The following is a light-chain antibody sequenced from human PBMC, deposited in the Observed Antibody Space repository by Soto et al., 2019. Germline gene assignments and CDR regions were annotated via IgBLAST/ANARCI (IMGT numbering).Light chain of an antibody. CDR2: EVS. Sequence: QSALTQPASVSGSPGQSITISCTGTSSDVGNYNYVSWYQQYSGKAPKLMISEVSNRPSGVPNRFSGSKSGNTASLTISGLQADDEADYYCSSFTTNTTWVFGGGTKLTVL. CDR1: SSDVGNYNY. V-gene: IGLV2-14*01. CDR3: SSFTTNTTWV. J-gene: IGLJ3*02.